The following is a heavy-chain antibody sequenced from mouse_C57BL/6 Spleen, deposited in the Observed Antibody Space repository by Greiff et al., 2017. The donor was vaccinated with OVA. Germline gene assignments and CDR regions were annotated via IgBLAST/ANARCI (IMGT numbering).Heavy chain of an antibody. CDR1: GFTFSSYA. CDR2: ISDGGSYT. Sequence: EVQLQESGGGLVKPGGSLKLSCAASGFTFSSYAMSWVRQTPEKRLEWVATISDGGSYTYYPDNVKGRFTISRDNAKNNLYLQMSHLKSEDTAMYYCAREATVVATNAMDYWGQGTSVTVSS. D-gene: IGHD1-1*01. CDR3: AREATVVATNAMDY. J-gene: IGHJ4*01. V-gene: IGHV5-4*01.